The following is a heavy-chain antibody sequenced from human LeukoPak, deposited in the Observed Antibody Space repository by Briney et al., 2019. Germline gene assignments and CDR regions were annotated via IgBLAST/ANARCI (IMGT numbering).Heavy chain of an antibody. D-gene: IGHD2-15*01. CDR1: GDSVSSNSAA. Sequence: SQTLSLTCAISGDSVSSNSAAWNWIRQSPSRGLEWLGRTYYRSKWYNDYAVSVKSRITINPDTSKNQFSLQLNSVTPEDTAVYYCARDLSLRRYCSGGSCYSGLDYWGQGTLVTVSS. J-gene: IGHJ4*02. CDR3: ARDLSLRRYCSGGSCYSGLDY. CDR2: TYYRSKWYN. V-gene: IGHV6-1*01.